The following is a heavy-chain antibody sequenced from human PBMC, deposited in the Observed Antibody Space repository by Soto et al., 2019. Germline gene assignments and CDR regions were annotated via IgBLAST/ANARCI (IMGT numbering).Heavy chain of an antibody. D-gene: IGHD3-16*02. CDR2: ISAYNGNT. CDR1: GYTFTSYG. CDR3: AREGPSYDYIWGSYRYTPAFFDY. J-gene: IGHJ4*02. Sequence: ASVKVSCKASGYTFTSYGISWVRQAPGQGLEWMGWISAYNGNTNYAQKLQGRVTMTTDTSTSTAYMELRSLRSDDTAVYYCAREGPSYDYIWGSYRYTPAFFDYWGQGTLVTVSS. V-gene: IGHV1-18*01.